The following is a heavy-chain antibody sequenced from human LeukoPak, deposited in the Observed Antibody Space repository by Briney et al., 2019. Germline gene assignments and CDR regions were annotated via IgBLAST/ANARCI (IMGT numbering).Heavy chain of an antibody. D-gene: IGHD5/OR15-5a*01. CDR1: GFTFSSYG. CDR3: LVWKHVFDR. J-gene: IGHJ5*02. Sequence: GGSLRLSCAASGFTFSSYGMHWVRQAPGKGLEWVAVMSYDGSKEYYADSVKGRFTISRDNSKNTLYLQMNSLRVEDTAVYYCLVWKHVFDRWGQGTLVTVSS. V-gene: IGHV3-30*03. CDR2: MSYDGSKE.